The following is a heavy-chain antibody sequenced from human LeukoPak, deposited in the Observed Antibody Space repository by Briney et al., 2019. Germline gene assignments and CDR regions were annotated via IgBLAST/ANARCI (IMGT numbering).Heavy chain of an antibody. V-gene: IGHV3-23*01. J-gene: IGHJ4*02. CDR2: ISGSGGST. Sequence: PGGSLTLSCAASGFTFSSYAMSWVRQAPGKGLEWVSAISGSGGSTYYADSVKGRFTISRDNSKSPLYLQMNSLRAEDTAVYYCAKDQSVFWSGYYTADPDTFDYWGQGTLVTVSS. CDR1: GFTFSSYA. CDR3: AKDQSVFWSGYYTADPDTFDY. D-gene: IGHD3-3*01.